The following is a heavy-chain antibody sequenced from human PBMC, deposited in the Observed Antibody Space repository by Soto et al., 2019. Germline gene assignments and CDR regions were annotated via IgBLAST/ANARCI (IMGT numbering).Heavy chain of an antibody. J-gene: IGHJ4*02. D-gene: IGHD2-2*01. CDR1: GGSFSGYY. CDR3: ARKRGTSISY. Sequence: SETLSLTCAVYGGSFSGYYWSWIRQPPGKGLEWIGEINHSGSTNYNPSLKSRVTISVDTSNNQFSLKLSSVTAADTAVYYCARKRGTSISYWGQGTLVTVSS. V-gene: IGHV4-34*01. CDR2: INHSGST.